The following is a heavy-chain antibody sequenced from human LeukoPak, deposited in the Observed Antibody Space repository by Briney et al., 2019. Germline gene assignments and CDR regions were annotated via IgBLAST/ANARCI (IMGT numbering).Heavy chain of an antibody. CDR1: GYTFTSYD. CDR2: MNPNSGNT. J-gene: IGHJ3*02. CDR3: AIRALRSRLGIVVVVAATTLDAFDI. Sequence: GASVKVSCKASGYTFTSYDINWVRQATGQGLEWMGWMNPNSGNTGYAQKFQGRVTITRNTSISTAYMELSSLRSEDTAVYYCAIRALRSRLGIVVVVAATTLDAFDIWGQGTMVTVSS. V-gene: IGHV1-8*03. D-gene: IGHD2-15*01.